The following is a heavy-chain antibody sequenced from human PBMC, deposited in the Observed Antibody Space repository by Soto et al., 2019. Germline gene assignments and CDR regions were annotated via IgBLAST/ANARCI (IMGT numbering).Heavy chain of an antibody. J-gene: IGHJ4*02. V-gene: IGHV4-34*01. Sequence: SETLSLTCAVYGGSFSGYYWSWIRQPPGKGLEWIGEINHSGSTNYNPSLKSRVTISVDTSKNQFSLKLSSVTAADTAVYYCAREGLTAYFVGDCDVDLFDYWCQAILVTVSS. CDR1: GGSFSGYY. D-gene: IGHD2-21*02. CDR2: INHSGST. CDR3: AREGLTAYFVGDCDVDLFDY.